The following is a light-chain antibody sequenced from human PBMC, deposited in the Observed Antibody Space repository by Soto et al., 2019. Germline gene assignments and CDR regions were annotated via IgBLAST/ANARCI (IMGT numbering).Light chain of an antibody. CDR3: QQAHRFPIT. Sequence: DIPMTQSPLAVSASVGDRVPIPCRASQDVGNWLAWYQQKPGTAPTVLSQGASSLRSGVPPRYSGSGEGTEFTLTISSLQPEAFATYSCQQAHRFPITFGQGTRLEIK. CDR1: QDVGNW. CDR2: GAS. J-gene: IGKJ5*01. V-gene: IGKV1-12*01.